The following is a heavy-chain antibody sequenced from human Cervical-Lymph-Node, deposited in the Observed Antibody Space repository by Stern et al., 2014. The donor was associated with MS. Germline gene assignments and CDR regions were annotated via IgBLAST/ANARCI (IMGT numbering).Heavy chain of an antibody. CDR1: GYTFTGPY. Sequence: DQLVESGAEVKKPGASVRVTCKTSGYTFTGPYIHWVRQAPGQGLEWMGWINPNSGGTDFAQKFQGRVTMTRDTSSSTAFMELSSLRSDDTAMYYCARDYYGADTYYSHWGQGTLVTISS. CDR3: ARDYYGADTYYSH. J-gene: IGHJ4*02. D-gene: IGHD3-10*01. CDR2: INPNSGGT. V-gene: IGHV1-2*02.